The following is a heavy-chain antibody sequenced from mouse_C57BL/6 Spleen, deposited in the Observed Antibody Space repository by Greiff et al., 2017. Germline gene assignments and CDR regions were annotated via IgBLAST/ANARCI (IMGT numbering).Heavy chain of an antibody. D-gene: IGHD1-1*01. CDR1: GLTFTDYY. J-gene: IGHJ4*01. Sequence: EVMLVESGGGLVQPGGSLSLSCAASGLTFTDYYMSWVRQPPGKALGWLGFIRNKANGYTTEYSASVKGRFTISRDNSQSILYLQMNALRAEDSATYYCARYMGLWYYGSSYAMDYWGQGTSVTVSS. CDR3: ARYMGLWYYGSSYAMDY. V-gene: IGHV7-3*01. CDR2: IRNKANGYTT.